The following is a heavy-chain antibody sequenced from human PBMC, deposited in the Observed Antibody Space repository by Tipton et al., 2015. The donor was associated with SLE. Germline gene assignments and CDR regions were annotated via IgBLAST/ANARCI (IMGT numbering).Heavy chain of an antibody. Sequence: TLSLTCTVSGASISDNYWSWIRQPTGQRLEWIGYIYSTLSTNYNPSLQNRVTISVDTSKNQFSLKLSSVTAADTAVYYCGKYDYDSTGVQAVHYWGQGTLLTVSS. J-gene: IGHJ4*02. CDR3: GKYDYDSTGVQAVHY. V-gene: IGHV4-59*01. CDR2: IYSTLST. D-gene: IGHD3-22*01. CDR1: GASISDNY.